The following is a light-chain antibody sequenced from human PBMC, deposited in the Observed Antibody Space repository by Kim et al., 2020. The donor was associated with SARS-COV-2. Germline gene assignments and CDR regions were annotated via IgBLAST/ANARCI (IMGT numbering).Light chain of an antibody. CDR1: SRHRPYD. Sequence: SVKRTGTLSSRHRPYDIVRHQQQPEKGPRFLMRVTSGGSQLKGDGIPDRFSGSSAGAERYLTTSSLQSEDEADYYGQTWGTGYAGFGGGPKLTVL. J-gene: IGLJ2*01. CDR3: QTWGTGYAG. V-gene: IGLV4-69*01. CDR2: VTSGGSQ.